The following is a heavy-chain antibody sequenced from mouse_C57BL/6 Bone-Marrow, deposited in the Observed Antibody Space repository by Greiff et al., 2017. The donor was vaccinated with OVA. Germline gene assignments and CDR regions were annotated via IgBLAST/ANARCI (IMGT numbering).Heavy chain of an antibody. CDR1: GYTFTSYW. CDR2: IHPNSGST. Sequence: VQLQQSGAELVKPGASVKLSCKASGYTFTSYWMHWVKQRPGQGLEWIGMIHPNSGSTNYNEKFKSKATLTVDKSSRPAYMQLSSLTSEVSSVYYCARGEIYYYGSSPYYFDYWGQGTTLTVSS. CDR3: ARGEIYYYGSSPYYFDY. V-gene: IGHV1-64*01. D-gene: IGHD1-1*01. J-gene: IGHJ2*01.